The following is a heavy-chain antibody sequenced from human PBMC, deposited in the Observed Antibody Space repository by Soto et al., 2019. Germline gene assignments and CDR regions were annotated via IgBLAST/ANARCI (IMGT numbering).Heavy chain of an antibody. V-gene: IGHV4-30-2*01. J-gene: IGHJ4*02. Sequence: PSETLSLTCAVSGGSISSGGYSWSWIRQPPGKGLEWIGYIYHSGSTYYNPSLKSRVTISVDRSKNQFSLKLSSVTAADTAVYYCARVQGGPYYFDYWGQGTLVTVSS. D-gene: IGHD3-16*01. CDR1: GGSISSGGYS. CDR3: ARVQGGPYYFDY. CDR2: IYHSGST.